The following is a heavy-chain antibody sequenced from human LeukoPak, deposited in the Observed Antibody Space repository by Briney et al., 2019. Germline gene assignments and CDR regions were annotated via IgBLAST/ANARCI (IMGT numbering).Heavy chain of an antibody. D-gene: IGHD2-8*02. CDR3: ARVSYWQQAFGFDP. CDR1: GGSISSYY. J-gene: IGHJ5*02. Sequence: PSETLSLTCTVSGGSISSYYWSWIRQPPGKGLEWIGYIYYSGSTNYNPSLKSRVTISVDTSKNQFSLKLSSVTAADTAVYYCARVSYWQQAFGFDPWGQGTLVTVSS. CDR2: IYYSGST. V-gene: IGHV4-59*01.